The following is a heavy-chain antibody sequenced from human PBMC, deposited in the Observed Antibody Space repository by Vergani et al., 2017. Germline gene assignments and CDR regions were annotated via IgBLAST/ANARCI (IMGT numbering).Heavy chain of an antibody. D-gene: IGHD1-26*01. CDR3: ARQGWELLRTFFDY. V-gene: IGHV4-38-2*01. CDR2: IYHSGST. Sequence: QVQLQESGPGLVKPSETLSLTCAVSGYSISSGYYWGWIRQPPGKGLEWIGSIYHSGSTYYNPSLKSRVTISVDTSKKQFSLKLSSVTAADTAVYYCARQGWELLRTFFDYWGQGTLVTVSS. J-gene: IGHJ4*02. CDR1: GYSISSGYY.